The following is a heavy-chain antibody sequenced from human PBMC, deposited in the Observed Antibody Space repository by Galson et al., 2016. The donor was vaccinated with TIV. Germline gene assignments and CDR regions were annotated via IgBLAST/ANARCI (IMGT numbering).Heavy chain of an antibody. V-gene: IGHV4-4*07. CDR3: ARHPDCSGSGGYCYSAWFDP. J-gene: IGHJ5*02. CDR2: VYSSGMS. D-gene: IGHD2-15*01. Sequence: SETLSLTCSVSGDSVSRYYYNWIRQPAGKGLEWIGRVYSSGMSNYNPSLKSRVTMSVDKSKNQLFMKLTSVSAADTAVYYCARHPDCSGSGGYCYSAWFDPWGQGALVTVSS. CDR1: GDSVSRYY.